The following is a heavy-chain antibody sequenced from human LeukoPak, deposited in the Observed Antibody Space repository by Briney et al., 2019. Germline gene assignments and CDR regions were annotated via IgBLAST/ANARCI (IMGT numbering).Heavy chain of an antibody. CDR3: ARDQGQLAPH. V-gene: IGHV3-21*01. Sequence: PGGSLRLSCAASGFTFSSYSMNWVRQAPGKGLEWVSSISSSSSYIYYADSVKGRFTISRDNAENSLYLQMNSLRAEDTAVYYCARDQGQLAPHWGQGTLVTVSS. CDR2: ISSSSSYI. D-gene: IGHD6-6*01. J-gene: IGHJ4*02. CDR1: GFTFSSYS.